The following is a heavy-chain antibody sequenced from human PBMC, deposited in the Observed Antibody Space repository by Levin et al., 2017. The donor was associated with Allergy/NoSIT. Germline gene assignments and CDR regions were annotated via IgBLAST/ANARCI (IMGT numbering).Heavy chain of an antibody. Sequence: LSLTCAASGFTFSDYYMSWIRQAPGKGLEWVSYISSSSSYTNYADSVKGRFTISRDNAKNSLYLQMNSLRAEDTAVYYCARVGDMGDAFDIWGQGTMVTVSS. CDR1: GFTFSDYY. CDR2: ISSSSSYT. D-gene: IGHD3-16*01. J-gene: IGHJ3*02. V-gene: IGHV3-11*06. CDR3: ARVGDMGDAFDI.